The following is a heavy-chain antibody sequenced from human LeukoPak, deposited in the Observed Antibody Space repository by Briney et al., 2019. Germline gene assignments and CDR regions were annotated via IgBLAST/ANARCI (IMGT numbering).Heavy chain of an antibody. V-gene: IGHV3-21*01. J-gene: IGHJ3*01. CDR3: ARDFLNAIDV. Sequence: PGGSLRLSCAASGFTFSSSTMNWVRQSPGKGLQWVSSISSSSTYIYYADSVKGRFIISRDHAKNSLYLQMNSLRAEDTAVFYCARDFLNAIDVWGQGTMVTVSS. CDR2: ISSSSTYI. D-gene: IGHD2/OR15-2a*01. CDR1: GFTFSSST.